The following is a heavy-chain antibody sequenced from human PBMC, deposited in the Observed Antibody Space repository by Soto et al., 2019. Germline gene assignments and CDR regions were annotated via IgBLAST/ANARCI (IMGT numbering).Heavy chain of an antibody. Sequence: PSQTLSLTCAISGDSVSSNTAAWNWIRQSPSRGLEWLGRTFSGSKWYHEYAVSVKSRITINPDTSKNQFSLHLNSVTPEDTAVYYCARGVVERTGMDVWGQGTTVTVSS. CDR1: GDSVSSNTAA. D-gene: IGHD1-1*01. CDR2: TFSGSKWYH. V-gene: IGHV6-1*01. J-gene: IGHJ6*02. CDR3: ARGVVERTGMDV.